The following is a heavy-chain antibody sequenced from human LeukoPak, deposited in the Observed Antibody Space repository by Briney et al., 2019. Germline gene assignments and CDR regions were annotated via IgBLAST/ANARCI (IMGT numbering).Heavy chain of an antibody. V-gene: IGHV1-46*03. D-gene: IGHD2-15*01. CDR3: ARESGVVVVAAIDNAFDI. Sequence: GASVKVSCKASGYTFTSYYMHWVRQAPGQGLEWMGLINPSGGSTSYAQKFQGRVTMTRDTSTSTVYMELSSLRSEDTAVYYCARESGVVVVAAIDNAFDIWGQGTMVTVSS. J-gene: IGHJ3*02. CDR1: GYTFTSYY. CDR2: INPSGGST.